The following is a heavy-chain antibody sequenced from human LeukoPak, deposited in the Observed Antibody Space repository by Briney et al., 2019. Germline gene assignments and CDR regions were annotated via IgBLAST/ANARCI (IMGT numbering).Heavy chain of an antibody. V-gene: IGHV4-39*02. J-gene: IGHJ3*02. CDR3: ARDRNCRGGGDCYTDDAFDI. CDR2: IYYSGST. D-gene: IGHD2-21*02. Sequence: SETLSLTCTVSGGSISSSSYYWGWIRQPPGKGLEWIGSIYYSGSTYYNPSLKSRVTISVDTSKNQFSLKLSSVTAAGTAVYYCARDRNCRGGGDCYTDDAFDIWGQGTMVTVSS. CDR1: GGSISSSSYY.